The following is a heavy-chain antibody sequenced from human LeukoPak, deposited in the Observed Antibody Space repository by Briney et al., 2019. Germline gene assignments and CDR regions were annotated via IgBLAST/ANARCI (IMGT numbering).Heavy chain of an antibody. V-gene: IGHV2-5*01. CDR1: GFSLNDIGVG. CDR2: TYWNNDK. D-gene: IGHD3-10*01. Sequence: SGPTLVNPTQTLTLTCSFSGFSLNDIGVGVAWIRQPPGKALEWLAVTYWNNDKSYNPSLKSRLTIARDTSKSQVVLSMTNMDPVDTATYFCAHKGRGSGRYTMWGQGTLVTVSS. J-gene: IGHJ4*02. CDR3: AHKGRGSGRYTM.